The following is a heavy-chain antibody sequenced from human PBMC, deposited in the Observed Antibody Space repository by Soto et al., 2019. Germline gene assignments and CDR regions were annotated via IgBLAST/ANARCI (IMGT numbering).Heavy chain of an antibody. CDR3: ARGQVVAAQH. CDR1: GGSISSGGYS. Sequence: QLQLQESGSGLVKPSQTLSLTCAVSGGSISSGGYSWSWIRQPPGKGLEWIGYIYHSGSTYYNPSLKRRVTISVDRAKNQCPLKLSSVPAADTAVYYGARGQVVAAQHWGQGTLVTVSS. J-gene: IGHJ4*02. V-gene: IGHV4-30-2*01. CDR2: IYHSGST. D-gene: IGHD2-15*01.